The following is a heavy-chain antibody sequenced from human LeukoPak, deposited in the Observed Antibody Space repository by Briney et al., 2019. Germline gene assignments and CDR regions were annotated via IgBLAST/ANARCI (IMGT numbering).Heavy chain of an antibody. J-gene: IGHJ4*02. CDR1: GYTFIDYF. V-gene: IGHV1-2*02. Sequence: ASVKVSCKASGYTFIDYFIHWVRQAPGQGLEWMGWIRPNSGDTHYAQRFQGRVTMTRDTSVSTAHMELSSLRSDDTAIYYCARNYGHNSKYFDFWGQGTLVTVSS. CDR2: IRPNSGDT. CDR3: ARNYGHNSKYFDF. D-gene: IGHD4-17*01.